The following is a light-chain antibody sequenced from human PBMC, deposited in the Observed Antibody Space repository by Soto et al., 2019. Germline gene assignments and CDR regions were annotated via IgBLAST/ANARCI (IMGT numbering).Light chain of an antibody. J-gene: IGKJ4*01. CDR2: AAS. Sequence: DIQLTQSPSFLSASVGDRVTITCRASQGISDYLAWYQQKPGKAPKLLIYAASTLQSGVPSRFSGSGSGTGFTLAVSSLQPEDFATYYGQQLNTYTPLTFGGGTNVEIK. CDR3: QQLNTYTPLT. V-gene: IGKV1-9*01. CDR1: QGISDY.